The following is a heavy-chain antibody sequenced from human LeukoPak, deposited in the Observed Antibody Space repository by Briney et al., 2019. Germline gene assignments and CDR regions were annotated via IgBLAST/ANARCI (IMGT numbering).Heavy chain of an antibody. CDR3: ARDPALYCTGGSCREYYFDY. J-gene: IGHJ4*02. V-gene: IGHV3-30*19. CDR1: GFTFSKYG. Sequence: PGGSLRLSCAASGFTFSKYGIHWVRQAPGKGLEWVALISYDGRNKYYADSVKGRFTVSRDNAKSTLYLQMNSLRGEDTAVYYCARDPALYCTGGSCREYYFDYWGQGALVTVSS. D-gene: IGHD2-15*01. CDR2: ISYDGRNK.